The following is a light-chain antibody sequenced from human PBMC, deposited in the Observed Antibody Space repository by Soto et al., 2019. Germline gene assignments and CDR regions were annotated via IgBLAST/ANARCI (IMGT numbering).Light chain of an antibody. Sequence: EIVLTQSPGTLSLSPGERDTLSCRASQSIYRNFVAWYQQRPGQAPRLLISGASTRSTGIPDRFTGSVSGTDFTLTISRLEPEDFAVYYCQQYGATPWTFAQGTKV. CDR3: QQYGATPWT. CDR2: GAS. CDR1: QSIYRNF. V-gene: IGKV3-20*01. J-gene: IGKJ1*01.